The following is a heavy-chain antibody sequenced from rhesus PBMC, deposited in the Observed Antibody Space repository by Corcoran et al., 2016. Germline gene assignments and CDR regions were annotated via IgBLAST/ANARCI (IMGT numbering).Heavy chain of an antibody. Sequence: QVQLQESGPGLVKPSETLSLTCAVSGYSISSGYYWGWIRQPPGKGLEYIGYISGSSGTTYYNPSLKSRVPISKDTSKNQFSLTLSSVTAADTAVYYCARHRGGSDLDCWGQGVLVTVSS. CDR2: ISGSSGTT. CDR3: ARHRGGSDLDC. D-gene: IGHD6-25*01. V-gene: IGHV4-99*01. J-gene: IGHJ4*01. CDR1: GYSISSGYY.